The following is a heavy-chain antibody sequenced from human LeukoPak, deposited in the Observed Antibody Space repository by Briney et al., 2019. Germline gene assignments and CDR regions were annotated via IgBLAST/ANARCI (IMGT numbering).Heavy chain of an antibody. Sequence: ASVKVSCKASGYTFTGYYLHWVRQAPGQGLEWMGWINPNSGGTNYAQKFQGSVTMTRDTSISTAYMELSRLRSDDTAVYYCARVGTSGVVVVAATGYWFDPWGQGTLVTVSS. V-gene: IGHV1-2*02. CDR1: GYTFTGYY. CDR3: ARVGTSGVVVVAATGYWFDP. J-gene: IGHJ5*02. D-gene: IGHD2-15*01. CDR2: INPNSGGT.